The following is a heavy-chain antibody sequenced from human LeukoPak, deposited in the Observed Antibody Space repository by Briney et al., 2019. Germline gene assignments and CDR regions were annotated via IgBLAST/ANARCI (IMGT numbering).Heavy chain of an antibody. Sequence: GGSLRLSCAASGFTFSSYGMNWVRQAPGKGLEWVSSITSSSSYIYYADSVKGRFTISRDNAKNTLYLQMNSLRAEDTAVYYCAKDSSNIMGARLDYWGQGTLVTVSS. CDR2: ITSSSSYI. V-gene: IGHV3-21*04. J-gene: IGHJ4*02. D-gene: IGHD1-26*01. CDR1: GFTFSSYG. CDR3: AKDSSNIMGARLDY.